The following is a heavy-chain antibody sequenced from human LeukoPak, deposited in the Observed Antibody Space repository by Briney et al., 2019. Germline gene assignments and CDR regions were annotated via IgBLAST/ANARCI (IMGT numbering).Heavy chain of an antibody. D-gene: IGHD3-10*01. Sequence: PGGSLRLSCAASGFTFSNYAMSWVRQAPGKGLEWVSVISGSGATTDYADSVMGRFTISRDNSKNTLYLQLDSLRAEDTAVYLCAKGLGGPYYSVMDFWARGPRVPVP. CDR1: GFTFSNYA. V-gene: IGHV3-23*01. CDR3: AKGLGGPYYSVMDF. CDR2: ISGSGATT. J-gene: IGHJ6*02.